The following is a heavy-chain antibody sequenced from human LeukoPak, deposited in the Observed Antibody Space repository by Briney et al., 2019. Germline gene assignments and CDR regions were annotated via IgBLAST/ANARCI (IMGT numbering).Heavy chain of an antibody. V-gene: IGHV4-59*01. J-gene: IGHJ5*02. CDR1: GGSISSYY. D-gene: IGHD3-10*01. CDR3: ARVRWGGWFDP. CDR2: IYYSGST. Sequence: PSETLSPTCTVSGGSISSYYWSWIRQPPGKGLEWIGYIYYSGSTNYNPSLKSRVTISVDTSKNQFSLKLSSVTAADTAVYYCARVRWGGWFDPWGQGTLVTVSS.